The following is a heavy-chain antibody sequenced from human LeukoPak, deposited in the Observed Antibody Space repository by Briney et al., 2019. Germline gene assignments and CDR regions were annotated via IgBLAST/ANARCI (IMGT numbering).Heavy chain of an antibody. CDR3: ATWRTAKTGFDY. D-gene: IGHD1-1*01. Sequence: SETLSLTCTVSGDSVSGISFYWAWIRQPPGKGLECIGSIYYSGSPYYNPSLKSRVTISVDTSKNQFSLRLSSVTAADTAVYYCATWRTAKTGFDYWGQGTLVTVSS. V-gene: IGHV4-39*01. CDR1: GDSVSGISFY. J-gene: IGHJ4*02. CDR2: IYYSGSP.